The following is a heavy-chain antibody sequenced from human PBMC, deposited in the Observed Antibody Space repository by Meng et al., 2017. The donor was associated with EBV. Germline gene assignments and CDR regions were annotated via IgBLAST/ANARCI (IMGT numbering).Heavy chain of an antibody. V-gene: IGHV3-30-3*01. Sequence: QGESVGSGGGVVQPGRSLRLSCAASGFTFSGYAMHWVRQAPGKGLDWVAFISYDGSNEWYAGSVKGRFTISRDNSKNTLSLQMNSLRPEDTAIYYCARERTGYYAEYWGQGTLVTVSS. D-gene: IGHD3/OR15-3a*01. CDR2: ISYDGSNE. CDR1: GFTFSGYA. CDR3: ARERTGYYAEY. J-gene: IGHJ4*02.